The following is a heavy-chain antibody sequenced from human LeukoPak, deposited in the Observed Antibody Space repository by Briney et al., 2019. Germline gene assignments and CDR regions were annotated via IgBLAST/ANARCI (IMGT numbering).Heavy chain of an antibody. J-gene: IGHJ4*02. CDR1: GGSISSGGYY. Sequence: SETLSLTCTVSGGSISSGGYYWSWIRQPPGKGLEWIGYIYHSGSTYYNPSLKSRVTISVDRSKNQFSLKLSSVTAADTAVYYCSRDYGSGYDSLFHFDYWGQGTLVTVSS. CDR2: IYHSGST. D-gene: IGHD5-12*01. CDR3: SRDYGSGYDSLFHFDY. V-gene: IGHV4-30-2*01.